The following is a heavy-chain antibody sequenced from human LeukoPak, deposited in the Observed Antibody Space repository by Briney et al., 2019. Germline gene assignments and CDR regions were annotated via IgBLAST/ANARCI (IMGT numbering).Heavy chain of an antibody. CDR1: GFTFSSYA. V-gene: IGHV3-30*01. Sequence: GRSLRLSCAASGFTFSSYAMHWVRQAPGKGLEWVAVISYDGSNKYYADSVKGRFTISRDDSKNTLYLQMNSLRAEDTAVYYCARVKSTRGRPWFGELSGLFDYWGQGTLVTVSS. CDR3: ARVKSTRGRPWFGELSGLFDY. J-gene: IGHJ4*02. CDR2: ISYDGSNK. D-gene: IGHD3-10*01.